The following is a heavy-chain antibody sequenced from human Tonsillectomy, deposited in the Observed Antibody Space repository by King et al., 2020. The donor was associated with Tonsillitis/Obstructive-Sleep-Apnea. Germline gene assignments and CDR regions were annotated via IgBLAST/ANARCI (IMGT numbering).Heavy chain of an antibody. J-gene: IGHJ5*02. CDR2: IIPIFGTA. CDR3: ARDLVLSFHDCWSGYYVS. D-gene: IGHD3-3*01. Sequence: QLVQSGAEVKKPGSSVKVSCKASGGTFSSYAISWVRQAPGQGLEWMGGIIPIFGTANYAQKFQGRVTITADESTSTAYMELSSLRSEDTAVYYCARDLVLSFHDCWSGYYVSWGQGTLVTVSS. V-gene: IGHV1-69*12. CDR1: GGTFSSYA.